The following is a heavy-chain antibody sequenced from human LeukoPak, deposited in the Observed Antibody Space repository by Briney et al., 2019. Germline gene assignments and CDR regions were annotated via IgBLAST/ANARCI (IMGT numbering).Heavy chain of an antibody. Sequence: PGGSLRLSCAASGFTFSSYSMHWVRQAPGKGLEWVSSITSSSSNILYADSVKGRFTISRDNAKNSLYLQMNTLRAEDTAVYYCARILSSGYYTEFDYWGQGTLVTVSS. CDR2: ITSSSSNI. CDR3: ARILSSGYYTEFDY. V-gene: IGHV3-21*01. J-gene: IGHJ4*02. CDR1: GFTFSSYS. D-gene: IGHD3/OR15-3a*01.